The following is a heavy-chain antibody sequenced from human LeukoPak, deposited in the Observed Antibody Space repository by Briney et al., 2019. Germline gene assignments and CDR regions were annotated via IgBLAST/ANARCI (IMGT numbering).Heavy chain of an antibody. D-gene: IGHD5-18*01. CDR1: GGSISSYY. Sequence: SETLSLTCTVSGGSISSYYWSWIRQPPVKGLEWIGYIYYSGSTNYNPSLKSRVTISVDTSKNQFSLKLSSVTAADTAVYYCAGYYTATADNWFDPWGQGTLVTVSS. CDR2: IYYSGST. CDR3: AGYYTATADNWFDP. V-gene: IGHV4-59*01. J-gene: IGHJ5*02.